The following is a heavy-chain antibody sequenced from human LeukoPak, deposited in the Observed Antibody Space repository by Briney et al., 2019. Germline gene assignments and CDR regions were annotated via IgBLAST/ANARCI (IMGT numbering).Heavy chain of an antibody. CDR1: GDSVSSNSAA. Sequence: SQTLSLTCAISGDSVSSNSAAWNWIRQSPSRGLEWLGRTYYRSKWYNDYAVSVKSRITINPDTSKNQFSLQLNSVTPEDTAVYYCARDPGAGSGSYPKGGAFDIWGQGTMVTVSS. D-gene: IGHD1-26*01. J-gene: IGHJ3*02. CDR3: ARDPGAGSGSYPKGGAFDI. CDR2: TYYRSKWYN. V-gene: IGHV6-1*01.